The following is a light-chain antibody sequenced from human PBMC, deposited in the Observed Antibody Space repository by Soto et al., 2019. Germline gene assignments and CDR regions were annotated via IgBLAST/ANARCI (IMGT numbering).Light chain of an antibody. CDR2: EVS. CDR1: SSDVGGYDY. CDR3: SSYSISTAYL. J-gene: IGLJ1*01. Sequence: QSALTQPRSVSGSPGQSITISCTGTSSDVGGYDYVSWYQIHPGKAPKLMVFEVSNRPSGVSYRFSGSKSGNTASLTISGLQAEDEADYFCSSYSISTAYLFGTGTKVTVL. V-gene: IGLV2-14*01.